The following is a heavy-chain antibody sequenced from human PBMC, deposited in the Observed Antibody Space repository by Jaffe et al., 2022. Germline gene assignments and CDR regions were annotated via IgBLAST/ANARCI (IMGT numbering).Heavy chain of an antibody. CDR3: ASLQYSSGWRRRAFDI. CDR1: GFTFSSYW. V-gene: IGHV3-7*01. CDR2: IKQDGSEK. Sequence: EVQLVESGGGLVQPGGSLRLSCAASGFTFSSYWMSWVRQAPGKGLEWVANIKQDGSEKYYVDSVKGRFTISRDNAKNSLYLQMNSLRAEDTAVYYCASLQYSSGWRRRAFDIWGQGTMVTVSS. D-gene: IGHD6-19*01. J-gene: IGHJ3*02.